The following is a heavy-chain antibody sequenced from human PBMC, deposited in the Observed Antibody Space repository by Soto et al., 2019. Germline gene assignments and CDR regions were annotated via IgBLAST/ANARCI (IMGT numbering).Heavy chain of an antibody. J-gene: IGHJ4*02. CDR1: GGSISSYY. CDR3: GRLTVGATCRFDF. CDR2: IHSTGRT. Sequence: QVQLHESGTGLVKHSETLSLTCTVSGGSISSYYWSCIRRPAGKGLEWIGRIHSTGRTNYNPSLYSRVTRLVATSTNAFSFELSSVSAADTAGYYCGRLTVGATCRFDFRGQATLVNVYS. D-gene: IGHD3-9*01. V-gene: IGHV4-4*07.